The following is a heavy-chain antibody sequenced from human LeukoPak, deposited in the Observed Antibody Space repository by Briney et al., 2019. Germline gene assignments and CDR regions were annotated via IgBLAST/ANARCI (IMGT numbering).Heavy chain of an antibody. V-gene: IGHV3-23*01. D-gene: IGHD3-16*01. Sequence: GGSLRLSCAASGFIFSSYAMSLVRQAPGKGLEWVSTISCSGGSTYYADSVKGRFTISRDNSKNTVYLQMNSLRVEDTAVYYCARLWKTGSNFDYWGQGTLVTVSS. J-gene: IGHJ4*02. CDR2: ISCSGGST. CDR3: ARLWKTGSNFDY. CDR1: GFIFSSYA.